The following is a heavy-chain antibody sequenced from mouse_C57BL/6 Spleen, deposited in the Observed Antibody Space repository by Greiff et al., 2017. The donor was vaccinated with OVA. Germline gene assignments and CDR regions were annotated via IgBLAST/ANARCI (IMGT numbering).Heavy chain of an antibody. CDR3: ARSEYYGSSWFAY. CDR1: GYTFTSYW. D-gene: IGHD1-1*01. J-gene: IGHJ3*01. V-gene: IGHV1-64*01. Sequence: QVQLQQPGAELVKPGASVKLSCKASGYTFTSYWMHWVKKRPGQGLEWIGMIHPNSGSNNYNEKFKSKATLTVDKSSSTAYMQLSILTAEDSAVDYCARSEYYGSSWFAYWGQGTLVTVSA. CDR2: IHPNSGSN.